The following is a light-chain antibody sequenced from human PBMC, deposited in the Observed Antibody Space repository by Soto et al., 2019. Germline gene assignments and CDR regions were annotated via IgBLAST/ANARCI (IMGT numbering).Light chain of an antibody. CDR2: EVS. CDR1: SSDVGGYNY. Sequence: QSALTQPPSASGAHGQSVNISCTGTSSDVGGYNYVSWYQQHPGKAPKLMIYEVSKRPSGVPDRFSGSKSGNTASLTVSGLQAEDEADYYCSSYAGSNIGVFGGGTKLTVL. CDR3: SSYAGSNIGV. V-gene: IGLV2-8*01. J-gene: IGLJ2*01.